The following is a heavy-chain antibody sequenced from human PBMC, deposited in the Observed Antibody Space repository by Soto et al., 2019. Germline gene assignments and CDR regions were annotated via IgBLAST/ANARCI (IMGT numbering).Heavy chain of an antibody. CDR3: ARDKSGYYYYYYSGMDV. V-gene: IGHV3-33*01. J-gene: IGHJ6*02. CDR2: IWYDGCNK. CDR1: GFTFSSYA. D-gene: IGHD3-22*01. Sequence: QVQLVESGGGVVQPGRSLRLSCAASGFTFSSYAMHWVRQAPGKGLEWVAVIWYDGCNKYYADSVKGRFTISRENYKNTLYLEMNSMRVEDTAVYDCARDKSGYYYYYYSGMDVWGPGTTVTVSS.